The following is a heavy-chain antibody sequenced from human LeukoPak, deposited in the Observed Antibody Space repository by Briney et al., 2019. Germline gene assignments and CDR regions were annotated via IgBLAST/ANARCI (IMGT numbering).Heavy chain of an antibody. Sequence: GASVRVSCKASGYTFTAYYMRWVRQAPGQGLEWMGWINPNSGATNYAQNFQGRVTMTADTSISTAYLDLSRLRSDDSAVYYCARDPIVQAGYYYGMDVWGQGTTVTVSS. D-gene: IGHD2/OR15-2a*01. CDR2: INPNSGAT. CDR1: GYTFTAYY. CDR3: ARDPIVQAGYYYGMDV. J-gene: IGHJ6*02. V-gene: IGHV1-2*02.